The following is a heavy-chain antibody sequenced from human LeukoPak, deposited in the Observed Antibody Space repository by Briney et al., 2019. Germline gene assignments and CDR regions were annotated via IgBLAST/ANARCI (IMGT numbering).Heavy chain of an antibody. Sequence: PGGSLRLSCAASGFTFSSYWMHWVRQVPGKGLMWVSRIKTDGSSTSYADSVKGRFTISRDNSKNTLYLQMNSLRAEDTAVYYCARDLTGDKDVWGKGTTVTISS. CDR3: ARDLTGDKDV. V-gene: IGHV3-74*01. D-gene: IGHD3-9*01. J-gene: IGHJ6*03. CDR1: GFTFSSYW. CDR2: IKTDGSST.